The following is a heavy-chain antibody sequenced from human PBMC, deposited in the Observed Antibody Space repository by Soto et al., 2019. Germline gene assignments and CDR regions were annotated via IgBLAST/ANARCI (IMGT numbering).Heavy chain of an antibody. D-gene: IGHD3-9*01. V-gene: IGHV4-34*01. J-gene: IGHJ6*02. Sequence: SETLSLTCAVYGGSFSGYYWSWIRQPPGKGLEWIGEINHSGSTNYNPSLKSRVTISVDTSKNQFSLKLSSVTAADTAVYYCARGDRYYDILTGYYKDGMDVWGQGTTVTVSS. CDR1: GGSFSGYY. CDR2: INHSGST. CDR3: ARGDRYYDILTGYYKDGMDV.